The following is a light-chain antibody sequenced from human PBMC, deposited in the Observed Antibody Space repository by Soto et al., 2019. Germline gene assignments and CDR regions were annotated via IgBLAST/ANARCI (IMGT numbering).Light chain of an antibody. CDR1: QGISSY. Sequence: IHMTQSPSTLSASVGDRVTITCRASQGISSYLAWFQQKPGRAPKLLVYAASTLQSGVPSRFSGSGSGTDFTLTISSLQPEDSATYYCLQDFSYPRTFGQGTKVDIK. J-gene: IGKJ1*01. V-gene: IGKV1-6*01. CDR3: LQDFSYPRT. CDR2: AAS.